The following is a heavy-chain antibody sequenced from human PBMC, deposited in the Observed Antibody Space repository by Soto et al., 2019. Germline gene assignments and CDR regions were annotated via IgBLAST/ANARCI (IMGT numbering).Heavy chain of an antibody. J-gene: IGHJ4*02. D-gene: IGHD2-15*01. Sequence: SETLSLTCTVSGDSISSYYWSWIRQPPGKGLEWIGYVYYSGSTNYNPSLKSRLTISVDTSKNQFSLQLSSVTAADTAVYHCARAPRGGSFFYFDHWGQGTLVTVSS. CDR1: GDSISSYY. CDR2: VYYSGST. CDR3: ARAPRGGSFFYFDH. V-gene: IGHV4-59*01.